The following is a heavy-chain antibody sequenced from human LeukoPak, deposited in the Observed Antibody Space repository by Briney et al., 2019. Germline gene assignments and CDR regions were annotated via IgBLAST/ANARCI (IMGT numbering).Heavy chain of an antibody. CDR1: GFTFSSYW. CDR2: IKQDGSEK. CDR3: ARVWRRYFDWLLPHDAFDI. J-gene: IGHJ3*02. V-gene: IGHV3-7*01. D-gene: IGHD3-9*01. Sequence: GGSLRLSCAASGFTFSSYWMIWVRQAPGKGLEWVANIKQDGSEKYYVDSVKGRFTISRDNAKNSLYLQMNSLRAEDTAVYYCARVWRRYFDWLLPHDAFDIWGQGRMVTVSS.